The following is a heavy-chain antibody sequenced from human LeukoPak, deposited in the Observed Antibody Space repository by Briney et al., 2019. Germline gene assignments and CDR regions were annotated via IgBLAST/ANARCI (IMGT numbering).Heavy chain of an antibody. D-gene: IGHD6-19*01. CDR1: GYTFTDSY. Sequence: ASVKVSCKTSGYTFTDSYIHWVRQAPGQGLEWMGWINPNRGGTNYAQKFQGRVTMTRDTSISTAYMELSRLRSDDTAVYYCARDVRAVAGHFDYWGQGTLVTVSS. V-gene: IGHV1-2*02. J-gene: IGHJ4*02. CDR2: INPNRGGT. CDR3: ARDVRAVAGHFDY.